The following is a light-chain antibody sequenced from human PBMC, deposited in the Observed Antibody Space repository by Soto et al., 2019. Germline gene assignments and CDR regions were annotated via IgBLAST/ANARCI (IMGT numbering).Light chain of an antibody. J-gene: IGKJ1*01. Sequence: IVLTQSPGTLSLSPGERAPLSCRASQSVRGSYLAWYQHKPGQAPRLLIYGASSRATVIPDRFSGSGSGTDFTLTISRLEPEDFAVYYCQQYGSSPRTFGQGTKVDIK. CDR3: QQYGSSPRT. V-gene: IGKV3-20*01. CDR2: GAS. CDR1: QSVRGSY.